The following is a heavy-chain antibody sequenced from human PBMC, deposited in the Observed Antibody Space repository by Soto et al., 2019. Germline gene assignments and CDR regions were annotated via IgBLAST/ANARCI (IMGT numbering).Heavy chain of an antibody. V-gene: IGHV4-59*01. CDR2: IYYSGST. CDR3: ARVDGTISSSWYGYYYYYYGMDV. D-gene: IGHD6-13*01. J-gene: IGHJ6*02. CDR1: GGSISSYY. Sequence: SETLSLTCTVSGGSISSYYLSWIRQPPGKGLEWIGYIYYSGSTNYNPSLKSRVTISVDTSKNQFSLKLSSVTAADTAVYYCARVDGTISSSWYGYYYYYYGMDVWGQGTTVTVSS.